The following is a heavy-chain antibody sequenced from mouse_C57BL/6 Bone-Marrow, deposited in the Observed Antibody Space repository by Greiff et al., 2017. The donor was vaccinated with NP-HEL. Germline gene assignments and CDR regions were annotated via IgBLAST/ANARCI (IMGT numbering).Heavy chain of an antibody. CDR3: ARHLAC. CDR1: GFTFSSYG. J-gene: IGHJ3*01. CDR2: ISSGGSYT. Sequence: EVKLMESGGDLVKPGGSLKLSCAASGFTFSSYGMSWVRQTPDKRLEWVATISSGGSYTYYPDSVKGRFTISRDNAKNTLYLQMSSLESEDTAMYYCARHLACWGQGTLVTVSA. V-gene: IGHV5-6*01.